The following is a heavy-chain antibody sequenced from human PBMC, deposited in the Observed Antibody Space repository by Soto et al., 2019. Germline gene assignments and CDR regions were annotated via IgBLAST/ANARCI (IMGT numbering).Heavy chain of an antibody. D-gene: IGHD3-16*01. CDR2: IYYSGST. J-gene: IGHJ5*02. CDR1: GGSISSYY. CDR3: ARDLGWFDP. Sequence: PSETLSLTCTVSGGSISSYYWSWIRQPPGKGLEWIGYIYYSGSTNYNPSLKSRVTISVDTSKNQFSLKLSSVTAADMAVYYCARDLGWFDPWGQGTLVTVSS. V-gene: IGHV4-59*01.